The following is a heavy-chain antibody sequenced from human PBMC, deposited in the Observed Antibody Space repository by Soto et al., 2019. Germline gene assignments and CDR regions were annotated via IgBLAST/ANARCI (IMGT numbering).Heavy chain of an antibody. D-gene: IGHD3-9*01. CDR2: ISWNSGSI. V-gene: IGHV3-9*01. CDR3: AKDYYDILTGYSPYYYYGMDV. J-gene: IGHJ6*02. Sequence: PGGSLRLSCAASGFTFDDYAMHWVRQAPGKGLEWVSGISWNSGSIGYADSVKGRFTIPRDNAKNSLYLQMNSLRAEDTALYYCAKDYYDILTGYSPYYYYGMDVWGQGTTVTVSS. CDR1: GFTFDDYA.